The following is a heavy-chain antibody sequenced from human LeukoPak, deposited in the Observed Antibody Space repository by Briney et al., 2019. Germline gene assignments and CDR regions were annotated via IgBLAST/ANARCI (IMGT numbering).Heavy chain of an antibody. D-gene: IGHD3-22*01. Sequence: GASVKVSCKASGGTFSSYAISWVRQAPGQGLEWMGRIIPILGIANYAQKFQGRVTITADKSTSTAYMELSSLRSEDTAVYYCARAVQHSYYYDSSGYHLDYWGQGTLVTVYS. CDR3: ARAVQHSYYYDSSGYHLDY. CDR2: IIPILGIA. J-gene: IGHJ4*02. V-gene: IGHV1-69*04. CDR1: GGTFSSYA.